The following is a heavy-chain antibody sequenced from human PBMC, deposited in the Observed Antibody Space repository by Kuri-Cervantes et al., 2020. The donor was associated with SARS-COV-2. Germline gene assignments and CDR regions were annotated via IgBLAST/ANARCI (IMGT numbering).Heavy chain of an antibody. CDR2: ISWNSGSI. D-gene: IGHD2-2*01. Sequence: LSLTCAASGFTFDDYAMHWVRQAPGKGLEWVSGISWNSGSIGYADSVKGRFTISRDNAKNSLYLQMNSLRAEDTALYYCAKDIAAQPYYYMDVWGKGTTVTVSS. J-gene: IGHJ6*03. V-gene: IGHV3-9*01. CDR3: AKDIAAQPYYYMDV. CDR1: GFTFDDYA.